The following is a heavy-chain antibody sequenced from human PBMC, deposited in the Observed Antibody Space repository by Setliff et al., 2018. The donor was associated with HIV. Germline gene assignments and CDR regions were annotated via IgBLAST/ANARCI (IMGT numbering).Heavy chain of an antibody. CDR3: ARSALAGDPFDY. Sequence: ETLSLTCAVCGGSFSGYYWSWIRQPPGKGLEWIGEINHSGSTNYNPSLKSRVTILVDTSKNQFSLKVSSVTAADTAVYYCARSALAGDPFDYWGQGTLVTVSS. V-gene: IGHV4-34*01. J-gene: IGHJ4*02. CDR1: GGSFSGYY. CDR2: INHSGST. D-gene: IGHD6-19*01.